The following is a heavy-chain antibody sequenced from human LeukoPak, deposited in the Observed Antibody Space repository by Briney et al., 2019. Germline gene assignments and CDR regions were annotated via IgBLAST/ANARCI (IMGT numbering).Heavy chain of an antibody. CDR3: VRQRTYGSGRGSYYYYAMDV. Sequence: GESLKISCKGSGYSFTSYWIGWVRQMPGKGLEWMGVIYPDDSDTRYSPSFQGQVTISADKSISTAYLQWCSLKASDTAMYYCVRQRTYGSGRGSYYYYAMDVWGQGTTVTVSS. CDR2: IYPDDSDT. J-gene: IGHJ6*02. D-gene: IGHD3-10*01. CDR1: GYSFTSYW. V-gene: IGHV5-51*01.